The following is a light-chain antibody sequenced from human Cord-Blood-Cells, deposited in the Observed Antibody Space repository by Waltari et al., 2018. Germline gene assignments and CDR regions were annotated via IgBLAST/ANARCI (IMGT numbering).Light chain of an antibody. CDR3: SSYAGSNRV. CDR2: VVS. J-gene: IGLJ1*01. V-gene: IGLV2-8*01. Sequence: QSALTQPPSASGSPGQSVTISCTGTSSDVGGYNYVSWYQQHPGKAPKRMIYVVSKRPSGVPDRFSGSKSGNTAALTVSGLQAEDEADYYCSSYAGSNRVFGTGTKVTVL. CDR1: SSDVGGYNY.